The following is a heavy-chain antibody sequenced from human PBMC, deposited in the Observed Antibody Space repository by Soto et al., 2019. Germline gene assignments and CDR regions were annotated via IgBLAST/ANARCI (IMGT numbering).Heavy chain of an antibody. CDR1: GYTFNTYG. Sequence: QAQLLQSGGELKKSGASVKVSCKASGYTFNTYGISWVRQAPGQGLEWMAWISIHNGNTNFAQKFQGRVTLTADTSTSTANMELRSLRSDDTAVYYSARMTTVDNSHYYMDVWGKGNTVTVSS. V-gene: IGHV1-18*04. D-gene: IGHD4-4*01. J-gene: IGHJ6*03. CDR2: ISIHNGNT. CDR3: ARMTTVDNSHYYMDV.